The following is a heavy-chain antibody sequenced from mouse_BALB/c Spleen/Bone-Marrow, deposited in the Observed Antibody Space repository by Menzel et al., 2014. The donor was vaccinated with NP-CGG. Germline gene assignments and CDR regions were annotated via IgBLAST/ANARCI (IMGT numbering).Heavy chain of an antibody. J-gene: IGHJ3*01. CDR2: INPSSGYT. Sequence: QVHVKQSGAELARPGASVKMSCKASGYTFTSYTMHWVKQRPGQGLEWIGYINPSSGYTNYNQKFKDKATLTVDKSSSTAYMQLSSLTSEDSAVYYCARERNWDSFAYWGQGTLVTVSA. V-gene: IGHV1-4*01. CDR1: GYTFTSYT. D-gene: IGHD4-1*01. CDR3: ARERNWDSFAY.